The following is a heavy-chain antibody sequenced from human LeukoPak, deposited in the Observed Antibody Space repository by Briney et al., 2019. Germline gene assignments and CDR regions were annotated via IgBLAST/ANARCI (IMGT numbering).Heavy chain of an antibody. CDR2: ISDDGRTK. V-gene: IGHV3-30*18. CDR3: AELGITMIGGV. Sequence: GGSLRLSCAASGFTFSHYGMNWVRQAPGKGLEWVAVISDDGRTKYYADSVKGRFTISRDNSKKTLYMEMNSLRAEDTAVYYCAELGITMIGGVWGKGTTVTISS. CDR1: GFTFSHYG. D-gene: IGHD3-10*02. J-gene: IGHJ6*04.